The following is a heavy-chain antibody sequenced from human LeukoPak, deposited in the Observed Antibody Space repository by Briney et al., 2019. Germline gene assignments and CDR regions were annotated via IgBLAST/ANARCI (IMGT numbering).Heavy chain of an antibody. CDR3: ARDMIVVVPASPPTYYYYGMDV. Sequence: TGGSLRLSCAPCGFIFSSYWMSWVRQATGKGLEWVANIKQDGSEKYYVDSVKGRFTISRDNAKNSLYLQMNSLRAEDTAVYYCARDMIVVVPASPPTYYYYGMDVWGQGTTVTVSS. CDR2: IKQDGSEK. V-gene: IGHV3-7*01. J-gene: IGHJ6*02. D-gene: IGHD2-2*01. CDR1: GFIFSSYW.